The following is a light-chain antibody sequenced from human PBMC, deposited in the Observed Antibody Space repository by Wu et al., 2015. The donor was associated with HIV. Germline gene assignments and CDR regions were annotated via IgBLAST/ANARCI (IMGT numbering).Light chain of an antibody. CDR1: QSVSSSY. J-gene: IGKJ2*03. Sequence: EIVLTQSPGTLSLSPGERATLSCRASQSVSSSYLAWYQQKPGQAPRLLIYGASSRATDIPDRLSGSGSGTDFTLTISRLEPEDFAVYYCQQYDSSPPGYSFGQGTKLEIK. CDR2: GAS. CDR3: QQYDSSPPGYS. V-gene: IGKV3-20*01.